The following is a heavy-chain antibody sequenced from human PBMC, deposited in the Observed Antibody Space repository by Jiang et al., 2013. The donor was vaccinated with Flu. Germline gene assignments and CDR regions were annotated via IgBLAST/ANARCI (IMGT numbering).Heavy chain of an antibody. D-gene: IGHD4-17*01. CDR3: AHYGDYRFQFYFDS. CDR2: NYWNDNK. CDR1: GFSLKTTGMG. V-gene: IGHV2-5*01. Sequence: KPTQTLTLTCTFSGFSLKTTGMGVGWIRQPPGKALEWLALNYWNDNKVYSPSLRSRLTITKDTSKNQVVLTMTNTDPVDTATYYCAHYGDYRFQFYFDSWGQGTLVTVSS. J-gene: IGHJ4*01.